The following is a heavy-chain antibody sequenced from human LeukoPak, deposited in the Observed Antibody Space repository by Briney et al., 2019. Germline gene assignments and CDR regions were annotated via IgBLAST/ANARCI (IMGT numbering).Heavy chain of an antibody. V-gene: IGHV3-30*01. Sequence: GGSLRLSCAASGFTFSSYAMHWVRQAPGKGLEWVAVISYDGSNKYYADSVKGRFTISRDNSKNTLYLQMNSLRAEGTAVYYCARDFTVVVPAAWYNWFDPWGQGTLVTVSS. J-gene: IGHJ5*02. D-gene: IGHD2-2*01. CDR1: GFTFSSYA. CDR3: ARDFTVVVPAAWYNWFDP. CDR2: ISYDGSNK.